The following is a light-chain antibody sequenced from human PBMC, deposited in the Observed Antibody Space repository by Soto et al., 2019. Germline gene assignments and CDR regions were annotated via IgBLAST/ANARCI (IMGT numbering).Light chain of an antibody. J-gene: IGKJ1*01. Sequence: EIVLTQSPGTLSLSPGERATLSCRASQSVSSNYLAWYQQKRGQAPRLLIYGASSRATGIPTRFSGSGSGIDFTLTISRLEPEDFAAYYCQQYDTSPRTFGQGTKVEI. CDR2: GAS. V-gene: IGKV3-20*01. CDR3: QQYDTSPRT. CDR1: QSVSSNY.